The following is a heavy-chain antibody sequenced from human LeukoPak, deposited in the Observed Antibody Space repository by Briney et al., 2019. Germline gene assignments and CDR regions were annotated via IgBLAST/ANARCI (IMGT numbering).Heavy chain of an antibody. D-gene: IGHD3-10*01. V-gene: IGHV3-23*01. J-gene: IGHJ4*02. CDR1: GFTFSNYT. CDR3: ARRVTFGALWDY. Sequence: PGGSLRLSCAASGFTFSNYTMSWVRQAPGKGLEWVSAISGSGGTTHSADSVKGRFTISRDNSKNTLYLQMNSLRAGDTAVYFCARRVTFGALWDYWGQGTLVTVSS. CDR2: ISGSGGTT.